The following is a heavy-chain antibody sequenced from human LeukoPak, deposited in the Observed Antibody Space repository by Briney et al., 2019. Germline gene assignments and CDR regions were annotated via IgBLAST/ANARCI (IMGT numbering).Heavy chain of an antibody. CDR3: ARGDATVTISDYYYYGMDV. Sequence: KPSETLSLTCAVYGGSFSGYYWSWIRQPPGKGLEWIGYIYYSGSTNYNPSLKSRVTISVDTSKNQFSLKLSSVTAADTAVYYCARGDATVTISDYYYYGMDVWGQGTTVTVSS. J-gene: IGHJ6*02. V-gene: IGHV4-59*01. CDR2: IYYSGST. CDR1: GGSFSGYY. D-gene: IGHD4-17*01.